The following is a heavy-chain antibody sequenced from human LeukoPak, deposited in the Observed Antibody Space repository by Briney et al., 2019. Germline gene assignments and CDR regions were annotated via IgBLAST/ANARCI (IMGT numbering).Heavy chain of an antibody. J-gene: IGHJ4*02. D-gene: IGHD3-10*01. CDR2: IYYSGST. V-gene: IGHV4-59*08. CDR1: GGSISSYY. CDR3: ARQTSYYYGSGSYERRDYFDY. Sequence: SETLSLTCTVSGGSISSYYWSWTRQPPGKGLEWIGYIYYSGSTNYNPSLKSRVTISVDTSKNQFSLKLSSVTAADTAVYYCARQTSYYYGSGSYERRDYFDYWGQGTLVTVSS.